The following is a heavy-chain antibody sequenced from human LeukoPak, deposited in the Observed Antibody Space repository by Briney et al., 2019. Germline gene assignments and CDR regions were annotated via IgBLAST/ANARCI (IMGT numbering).Heavy chain of an antibody. CDR1: GFSFSNYW. J-gene: IGHJ4*02. D-gene: IGHD1-26*01. V-gene: IGHV3-7*01. CDR3: ARPSLNTGSYFDY. Sequence: GGSLRLSCEASGFSFSNYWMSWVRQAPGKGLEWVANIKQDGSEIYYVDSVRGRFTISRDNAKNSLYLQMNSLRAEDTAVYYCARPSLNTGSYFDYWGQGILVSVSS. CDR2: IKQDGSEI.